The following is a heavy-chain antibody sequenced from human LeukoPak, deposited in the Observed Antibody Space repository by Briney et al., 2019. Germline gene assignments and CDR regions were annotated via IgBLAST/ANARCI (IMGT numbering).Heavy chain of an antibody. V-gene: IGHV3-21*01. J-gene: IGHJ6*02. CDR2: ISSSSSYI. Sequence: PGGSLRLSCAASGFTFSSYRMNWVRQAPGKGLEWVSSISSSSSYIYYADSVKGRFTISRDNAKNSLYLQMNSLRAEDTAVYYCARDINVRGGAYYYYGMDVWGQGTTVTVSS. D-gene: IGHD3-10*02. CDR3: ARDINVRGGAYYYYGMDV. CDR1: GFTFSSYR.